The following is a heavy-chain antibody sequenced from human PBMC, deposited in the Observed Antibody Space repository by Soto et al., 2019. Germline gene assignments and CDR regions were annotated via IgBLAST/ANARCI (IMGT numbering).Heavy chain of an antibody. CDR1: GFTFSTYE. CDR2: ISSSSNAI. CDR3: ARGGSSGWFFLDY. Sequence: PGGSLRLSCAASGFTFSTYEMYWVRQAPGKGLEWASYISSSSNAIYYGDSVKGRFTISRDNAKNSLHLRMSSLRAEDTAIYYCARGGSSGWFFLDYWGQGALVTVSS. V-gene: IGHV3-48*03. D-gene: IGHD6-19*01. J-gene: IGHJ4*02.